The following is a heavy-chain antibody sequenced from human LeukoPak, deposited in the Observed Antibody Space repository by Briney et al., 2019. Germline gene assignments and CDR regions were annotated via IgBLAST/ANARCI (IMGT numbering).Heavy chain of an antibody. CDR3: ARDAKYYYGSRTFFFYEY. Sequence: SETLSLTCTVSGYSISSGYYWGWIRQPPGKGLEWIGSIYHSGSTYYNPSLKSRVTISVDTSKNQFSLKLSSVTAADTAIYYCARDAKYYYGSRTFFFYEYWGQGTLLTVSS. J-gene: IGHJ4*02. CDR1: GYSISSGYY. V-gene: IGHV4-38-2*02. CDR2: IYHSGST. D-gene: IGHD3-10*01.